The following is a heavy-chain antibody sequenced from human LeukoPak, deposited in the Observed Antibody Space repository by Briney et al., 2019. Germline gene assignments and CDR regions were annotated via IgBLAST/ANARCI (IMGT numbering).Heavy chain of an antibody. CDR3: AKDSSSWYLGRRHFDY. Sequence: PGGSLRLSCAASGFTFSSYAMSWVRQAPGKGLEWVSAISGSGGSTYYADSVKGRFTISRDNSKNTLYLQMDSLRAEDTAVYYCAKDSSSWYLGRRHFDYWGQGTLVTVSS. V-gene: IGHV3-23*01. D-gene: IGHD6-13*01. CDR2: ISGSGGST. J-gene: IGHJ4*02. CDR1: GFTFSSYA.